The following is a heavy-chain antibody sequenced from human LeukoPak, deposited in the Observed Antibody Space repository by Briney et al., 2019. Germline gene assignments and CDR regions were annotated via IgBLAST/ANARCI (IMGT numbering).Heavy chain of an antibody. CDR3: ARRLNSSGYSDY. CDR1: GGSTSSSSYY. CDR2: IYYSGST. D-gene: IGHD3-22*01. Sequence: SETLSLTCTVSGGSTSSSSYYWGWIRQPPGKGLEWIGSIYYSGSTYYNPSLKSRVTISVDTSKNQFSLKLSSVTAADTAVYYCARRLNSSGYSDYWGQGALVTVSS. J-gene: IGHJ4*02. V-gene: IGHV4-39*01.